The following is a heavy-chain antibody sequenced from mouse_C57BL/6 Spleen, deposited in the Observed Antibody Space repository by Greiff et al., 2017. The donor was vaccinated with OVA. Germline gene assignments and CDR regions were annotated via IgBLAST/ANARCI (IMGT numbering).Heavy chain of an antibody. CDR3: ARYLYYSNYVIAY. V-gene: IGHV1-26*01. Sequence: VQLQQSGPELVKPGASVKISCKASGYTFTDYYMNWVKQSHGKSLEWIGDINPNNGGTSYNQKFKGKATLTVDKSSSTAYMELRSLTSEDSAVYYGARYLYYSNYVIAYWGQGTLVTVSA. J-gene: IGHJ3*01. D-gene: IGHD2-5*01. CDR1: GYTFTDYY. CDR2: INPNNGGT.